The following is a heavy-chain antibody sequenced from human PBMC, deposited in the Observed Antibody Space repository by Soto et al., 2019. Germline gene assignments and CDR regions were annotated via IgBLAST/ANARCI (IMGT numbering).Heavy chain of an antibody. V-gene: IGHV1-69*12. CDR1: GGTFSSYA. D-gene: IGHD3-10*01. CDR3: ARAKTVTQFGEVYYYNGMDV. Sequence: QVQLVQSGAEVKKPGSSVKVSCKASGGTFSSYAISWVRQAPGQGLEWMGGIIPLFGTANYAQKFQGRVTITADESTSTAYMEMSSLRSEDAAVYYCARAKTVTQFGEVYYYNGMDVWGQGTTVTVSS. CDR2: IIPLFGTA. J-gene: IGHJ6*02.